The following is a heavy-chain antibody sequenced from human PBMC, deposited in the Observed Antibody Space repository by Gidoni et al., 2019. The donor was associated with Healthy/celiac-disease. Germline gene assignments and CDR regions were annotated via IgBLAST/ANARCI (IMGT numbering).Heavy chain of an antibody. CDR3: ARAGYCSSTTCSIRDRNWFDP. CDR1: GGSMSSYF. D-gene: IGHD2-2*01. V-gene: IGHV4-59*01. Sequence: QVQLQESGPGLVKPSETLSLTCTVSGGSMSSYFWSWVRQPPGKGLEWIGYIYYSGSGSTSYNPSLKSRVTISVDTSKNQFSLKLSSVTAADTAMYYCARAGYCSSTTCSIRDRNWFDPWGQGTLVTVSS. J-gene: IGHJ5*02. CDR2: IYYSGSGST.